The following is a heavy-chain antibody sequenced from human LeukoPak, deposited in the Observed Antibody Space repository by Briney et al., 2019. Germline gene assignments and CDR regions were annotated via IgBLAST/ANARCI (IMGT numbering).Heavy chain of an antibody. Sequence: GGSLRLSCAASGFTFSSYAMSWVRQAPGKGLEWVSLINDSGGNTYYADSVKGRFTISRDNSKNTLYLQMNSLRAEDTAVYYCAKDPGVGKYQLQHFDYWGQGTLVTVSS. CDR3: AKDPGVGKYQLQHFDY. CDR2: INDSGGNT. D-gene: IGHD2-2*01. CDR1: GFTFSSYA. J-gene: IGHJ4*02. V-gene: IGHV3-23*01.